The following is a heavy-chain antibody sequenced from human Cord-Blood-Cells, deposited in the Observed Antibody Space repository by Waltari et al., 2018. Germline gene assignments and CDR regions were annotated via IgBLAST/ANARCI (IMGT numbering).Heavy chain of an antibody. J-gene: IGHJ3*02. CDR2: INPNSGGT. CDR3: ARSITIFGVVIIPPDVFDI. CDR1: GYTFTGYY. V-gene: IGHV1-2*02. D-gene: IGHD3-3*01. Sequence: QVQLVQSGAEVKKPGASVKVSCKASGYTFTGYYMHWVRQAPGQGLEWMGWINPNSGGTNYAQKFQGRVTMNRDTSISTAYMELGRLRSDDTAVYYCARSITIFGVVIIPPDVFDIWGQGTMVTVSS.